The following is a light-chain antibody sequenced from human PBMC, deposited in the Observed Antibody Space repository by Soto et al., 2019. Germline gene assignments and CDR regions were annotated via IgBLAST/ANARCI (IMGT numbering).Light chain of an antibody. J-gene: IGLJ3*02. CDR1: SSDVGRFEY. CDR2: DIT. Sequence: QSALTQPRSVSGSPGQSVTISCTGTSSDVGRFEYVSWYQQHPGEAPKVVVYDITKRPSGVPDRFSGSKSGNTASLTISGLQAEDEADYYCSSYTSSSTLGVFGGGTKLTVL. CDR3: SSYTSSSTLGV. V-gene: IGLV2-11*01.